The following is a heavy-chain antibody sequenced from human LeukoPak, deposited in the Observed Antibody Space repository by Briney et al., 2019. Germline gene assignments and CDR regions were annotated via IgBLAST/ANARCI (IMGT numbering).Heavy chain of an antibody. D-gene: IGHD3-22*01. J-gene: IGHJ4*02. V-gene: IGHV3-30-3*01. CDR1: GFTFSSYA. CDR3: TTVILLEAYYDSSGYGY. Sequence: GGSLRLSCAASGFTFSSYAMHWVRQAPGKGLEWVAVISYGGSNKYYADSVKGRFTISRDNSKNTLYLQMNSLKTEDTAVYYCTTVILLEAYYDSSGYGYWGQGTLVTVSS. CDR2: ISYGGSNK.